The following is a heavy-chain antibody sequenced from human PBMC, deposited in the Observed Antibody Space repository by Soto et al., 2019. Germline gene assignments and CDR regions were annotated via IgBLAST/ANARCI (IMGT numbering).Heavy chain of an antibody. Sequence: GGSLRLSCTASGFTFGDYAMSWFRQAPGKGLEWVGFIRSKAYGGTTEYDASVKGRFTISRDDSKSIAYLQMNSLKTEDTAVYYCTRIFGVVILPYYYYYMDVWGKGTTVTVSS. D-gene: IGHD3-3*01. CDR3: TRIFGVVILPYYYYYMDV. CDR1: GFTFGDYA. CDR2: IRSKAYGGTT. V-gene: IGHV3-49*03. J-gene: IGHJ6*03.